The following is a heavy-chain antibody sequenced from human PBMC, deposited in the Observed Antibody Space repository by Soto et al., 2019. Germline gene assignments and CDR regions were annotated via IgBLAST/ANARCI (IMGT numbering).Heavy chain of an antibody. D-gene: IGHD2-15*01. Sequence: SLSCAASGVTYSRFGLTSFRQATGKGLEWVSGIGDSGSTTYYADSVKGRFTISRDNSKNTLFLQMNSLRAEDTAIYFCAKDSLGAYYYYGMDVWGQGTTVTVSS. CDR1: GVTYSRFG. CDR3: AKDSLGAYYYYGMDV. CDR2: IGDSGSTT. V-gene: IGHV3-23*01. J-gene: IGHJ6*02.